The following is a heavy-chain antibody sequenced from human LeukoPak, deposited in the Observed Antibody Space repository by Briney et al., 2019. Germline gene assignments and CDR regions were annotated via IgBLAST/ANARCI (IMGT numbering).Heavy chain of an antibody. D-gene: IGHD3-22*01. CDR3: ARGYYYDSSGYFLDF. CDR1: GGSISTYY. Sequence: SETLSLTSTVSGGSISTYYWSWIRQSPGRGLEWIGYIYYSGITKYNPSLKSRVTISVDTSTNQFSLRLSSVTAADTAVYYCARGYYYDSSGYFLDFWGQGTLVTVSS. CDR2: IYYSGIT. J-gene: IGHJ4*02. V-gene: IGHV4-59*01.